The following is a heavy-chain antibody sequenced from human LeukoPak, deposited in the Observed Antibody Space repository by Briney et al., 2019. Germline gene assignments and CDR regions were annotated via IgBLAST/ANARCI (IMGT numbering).Heavy chain of an antibody. CDR2: IIPIFGTA. Sequence: ASVKVSCKASGGTFSSYAISWVRQAPGQGLEWMGGIIPIFGTANYAQKFQGRVTITADKSTSTAYMELSSLRSEDTAVYYCASLGVASSWYSYYYYYMDVWGKGTTVTVSS. J-gene: IGHJ6*03. V-gene: IGHV1-69*06. CDR3: ASLGVASSWYSYYYYYMDV. D-gene: IGHD6-13*01. CDR1: GGTFSSYA.